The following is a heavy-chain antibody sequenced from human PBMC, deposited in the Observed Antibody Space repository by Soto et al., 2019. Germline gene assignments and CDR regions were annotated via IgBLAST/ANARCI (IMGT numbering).Heavy chain of an antibody. V-gene: IGHV3-15*01. CDR1: GFTFSNAW. J-gene: IGHJ3*02. CDR3: TTFLLLWPGEDAFDI. D-gene: IGHD3-10*01. Sequence: GGSLRLSCAASGFTFSNAWMSWVRQAPGKGLEWVGRIKSKTDGGTTDYAAPVKGRFTISRDDSKNTLYLQMNSLKTEDTAVYYCTTFLLLWPGEDAFDIWGQGTMVTVSS. CDR2: IKSKTDGGTT.